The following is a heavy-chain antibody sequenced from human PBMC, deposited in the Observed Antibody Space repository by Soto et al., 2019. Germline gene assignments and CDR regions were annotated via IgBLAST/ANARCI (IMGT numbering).Heavy chain of an antibody. V-gene: IGHV1-2*04. CDR3: ARDKGIAAAGTNYYYYMDV. Sequence: ASVKVSCKVSGYTLTELSMHWVRQAPGKGLDLMVCFNPNGGGTIYAQKFQGWVTMTRDTSISTAYMELSRLRSDDTAVYFCARDKGIAAAGTNYYYYMDVWGKGTTVTVS. CDR1: GYTLTELS. D-gene: IGHD6-13*01. J-gene: IGHJ6*03. CDR2: FNPNGGGT.